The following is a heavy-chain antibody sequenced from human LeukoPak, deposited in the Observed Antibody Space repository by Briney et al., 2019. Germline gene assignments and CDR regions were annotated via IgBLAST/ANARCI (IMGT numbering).Heavy chain of an antibody. J-gene: IGHJ4*02. CDR3: ATVPKQQLSRSFDY. CDR2: INPDSGGT. V-gene: IGHV1-2*02. D-gene: IGHD6-13*01. Sequence: ASVKVSCKASGYTFTSYAMHWVRQAPGHGLEWMGWINPDSGGTNYAQKFQGRVTMTEDTSTDTAYMELSSLRSEDTAVYYCATVPKQQLSRSFDYWGQGTLVTVSS. CDR1: GYTFTSYA.